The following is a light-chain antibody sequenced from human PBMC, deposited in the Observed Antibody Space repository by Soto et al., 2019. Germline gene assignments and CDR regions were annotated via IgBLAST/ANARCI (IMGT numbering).Light chain of an antibody. Sequence: DLVMTQSPDSLAVSLGDRATINCKSSQSVLYSSDNKNYLAWYQQKPGQSPKLLFYWASTRESGVPARFSGSGAGTDFSLTISSLQAEDVAVYFCQQYYKTPPTFGGGTKVEI. CDR2: WAS. CDR3: QQYYKTPPT. J-gene: IGKJ4*01. CDR1: QSVLYSSDNKNY. V-gene: IGKV4-1*01.